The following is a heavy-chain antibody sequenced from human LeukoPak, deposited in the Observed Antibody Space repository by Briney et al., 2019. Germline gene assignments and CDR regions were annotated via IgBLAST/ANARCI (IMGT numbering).Heavy chain of an antibody. D-gene: IGHD6-19*01. V-gene: IGHV4-30-4*01. CDR1: GGSISSGDYY. CDR3: ATIAVAGSYYYYYGMDV. J-gene: IGHJ6*02. CDR2: IYYSGST. Sequence: SQTLSLTCTVSGGSISSGDYYWSWIRQPPGKGLEWIGYIYYSGSTYYNPSLKSRVTISVDTSKNQFSLKLSSVTAADTAVYYCATIAVAGSYYYYYGMDVWGQGTTVTVSS.